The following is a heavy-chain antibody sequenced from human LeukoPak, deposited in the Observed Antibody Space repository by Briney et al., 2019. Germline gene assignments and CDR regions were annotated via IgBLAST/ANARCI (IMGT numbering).Heavy chain of an antibody. Sequence: ASVKLPCKASGYTFTSYYIHWVRQAPGQGLEWMGLINPGGDNTDYAQNFQGRVTMTRDTSTSTVYMGLSSLRSEDTAVYYCARGITMVRGVNCDIWGQGTMVTVSS. CDR2: INPGGDNT. CDR3: ARGITMVRGVNCDI. CDR1: GYTFTSYY. D-gene: IGHD3-10*01. V-gene: IGHV1-46*01. J-gene: IGHJ3*02.